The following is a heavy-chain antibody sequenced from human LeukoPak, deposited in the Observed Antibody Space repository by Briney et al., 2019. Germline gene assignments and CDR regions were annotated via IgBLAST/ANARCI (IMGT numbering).Heavy chain of an antibody. D-gene: IGHD1-26*01. Sequence: GESLKISCKASGYSFTSYWIGWVRQMPGKGLEWMGIIYPGDSDDRYSPSFKGQVTISVDKSISTAYLQWSSLKASDTAMYYCARSPVVGATPQKRINWFDPWGQGTLVTVSS. CDR1: GYSFTSYW. CDR2: IYPGDSDD. J-gene: IGHJ5*02. CDR3: ARSPVVGATPQKRINWFDP. V-gene: IGHV5-51*01.